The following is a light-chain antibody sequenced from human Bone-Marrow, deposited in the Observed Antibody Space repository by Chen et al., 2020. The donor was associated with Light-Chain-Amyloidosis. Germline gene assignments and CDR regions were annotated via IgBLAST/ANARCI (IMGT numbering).Light chain of an antibody. Sequence: EIVMTKSPATLSESPGERVTLSCRASQSINNKLALYQQKPGPAPRLLIYGASTMSTGIPARFRGSGSGTEFTLTISIMQPEDFAVYYCQQYDNWKTFGQGTNVEIK. CDR2: GAS. V-gene: IGKV3-15*01. J-gene: IGKJ1*01. CDR1: QSINNK. CDR3: QQYDNWKT.